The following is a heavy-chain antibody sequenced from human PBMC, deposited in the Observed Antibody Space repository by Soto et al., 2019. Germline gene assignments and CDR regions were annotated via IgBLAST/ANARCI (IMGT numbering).Heavy chain of an antibody. CDR2: ISYDGSNK. Sequence: LSCGASGVTITSCGLHWDRKAPGKGLEWVAVISYDGSNKYYADSVKGRFTISRDNSKNTLYLQMNSLRAEGTAVYYCAKDLNYYYFMDVWGKGTTVTVS. J-gene: IGHJ6*03. CDR3: AKDLNYYYFMDV. CDR1: GVTITSCG. V-gene: IGHV3-30*18.